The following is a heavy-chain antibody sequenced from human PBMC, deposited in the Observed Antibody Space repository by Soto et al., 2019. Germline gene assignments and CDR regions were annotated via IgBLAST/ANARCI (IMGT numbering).Heavy chain of an antibody. J-gene: IGHJ6*02. CDR3: AADLRADYSNYSPHYYYYGMDV. V-gene: IGHV1-58*01. D-gene: IGHD4-4*01. CDR2: IVVGSGNT. CDR1: GFTFTSSA. Sequence: SVKVSCKASGFTFTSSAVQWVRQARGQRLEWIGWIVVGSGNTNYAQKFQERVTITRDMSTSTAYMELSSLRSEDTAVYYCAADLRADYSNYSPHYYYYGMDVWGQGTTVTVSS.